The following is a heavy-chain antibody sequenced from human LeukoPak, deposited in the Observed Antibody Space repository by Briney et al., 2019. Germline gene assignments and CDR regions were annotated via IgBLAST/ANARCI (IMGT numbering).Heavy chain of an antibody. D-gene: IGHD6-13*01. Sequence: PSETLSLTCTVSGDSIRSSAYYWGWIRQPPGKGLQWIGSIYFSGNTDYNPSLKSRVTISIDTSKNQFSLKLTSVTAADTAVYYCARDRAAAGTYYYYYMDVWGKGTTVTVSS. CDR1: GDSIRSSAYY. V-gene: IGHV4-39*07. J-gene: IGHJ6*03. CDR3: ARDRAAAGTYYYYYMDV. CDR2: IYFSGNT.